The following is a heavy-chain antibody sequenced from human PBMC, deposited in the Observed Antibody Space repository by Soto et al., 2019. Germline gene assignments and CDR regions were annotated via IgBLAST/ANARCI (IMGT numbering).Heavy chain of an antibody. CDR3: ARHAYDFWSGHPNPRYYYGMDV. V-gene: IGHV5-51*01. D-gene: IGHD3-3*01. J-gene: IGHJ6*02. CDR2: IYPGDSDT. CDR1: GYSFSTYW. Sequence: GESLKISCKGSGYSFSTYWIGWVRQMPGKGLEWMGIIYPGDSDTRYSPSLQGQVTISVDKSISTAYLQWSSLKATDTAMYYCARHAYDFWSGHPNPRYYYGMDVWGQGTTVTVSS.